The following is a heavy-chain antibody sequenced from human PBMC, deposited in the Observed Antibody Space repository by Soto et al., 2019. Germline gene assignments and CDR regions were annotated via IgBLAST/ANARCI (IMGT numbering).Heavy chain of an antibody. Sequence: SETLSLTCTVSGGSISSGDYYWSWIRQPPGKGLEWIGYIYYSGSTYYNPSLKSRVTISVDTSKNQFSLKLSSVTAADTAVYYCVRLRGYCITTGCQGSYAMAVWGQGTAVTVSS. CDR2: IYYSGST. CDR3: VRLRGYCITTGCQGSYAMAV. D-gene: IGHD2-2*01. J-gene: IGHJ6*02. V-gene: IGHV4-30-4*01. CDR1: GGSISSGDYY.